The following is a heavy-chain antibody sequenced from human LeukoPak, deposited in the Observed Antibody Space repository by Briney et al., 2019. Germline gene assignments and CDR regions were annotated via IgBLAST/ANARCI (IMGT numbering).Heavy chain of an antibody. Sequence: PSETLSLTCAVYGGSFSGYYWSWIRQPPGKGLEWIGEINHSGSTNYNPSLKSRVTISVDTSKNRFSLKLSSVTAADTAVYYCARIVYYDSSGYYPYFDYWGQGTLVTVSS. CDR1: GGSFSGYY. CDR3: ARIVYYDSSGYYPYFDY. J-gene: IGHJ4*02. V-gene: IGHV4-34*01. CDR2: INHSGST. D-gene: IGHD3-22*01.